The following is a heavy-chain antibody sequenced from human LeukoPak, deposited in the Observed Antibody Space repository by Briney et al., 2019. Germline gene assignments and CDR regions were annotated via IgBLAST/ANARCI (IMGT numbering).Heavy chain of an antibody. J-gene: IGHJ4*02. CDR3: ARPRYGSGSLDS. D-gene: IGHD3-10*01. V-gene: IGHV4-34*01. Sequence: SETLSLTCAVYGESFSGHYWTWIRQPPGKGLEWIGEINHSGSTTSNPSLNNRVTISVDTSKNQFSLKLTPVTAADTAVYYCARPRYGSGSLDSWGQGTLVTVSS. CDR1: GESFSGHY. CDR2: INHSGST.